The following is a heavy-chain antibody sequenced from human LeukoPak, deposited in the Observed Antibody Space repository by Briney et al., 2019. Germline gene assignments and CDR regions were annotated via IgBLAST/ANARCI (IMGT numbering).Heavy chain of an antibody. J-gene: IGHJ5*02. CDR1: GFTFSSYG. D-gene: IGHD3-10*02. CDR2: IWYDGSNK. CDR3: AKDETMSAAPSAP. V-gene: IGHV3-30*02. Sequence: GGSLRLSCAASGFTFSSYGMHWFRQAPGKGLEWVAFIWYDGSNKYYADSVKGRFTISRDNSKNTLYLQMNSLRAEDTAVYYCAKDETMSAAPSAPGGREPLVTVSS.